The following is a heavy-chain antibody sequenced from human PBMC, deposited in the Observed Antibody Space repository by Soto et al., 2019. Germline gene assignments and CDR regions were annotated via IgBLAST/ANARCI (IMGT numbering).Heavy chain of an antibody. CDR1: GYTFRSYD. CDR2: VNPNTGNT. V-gene: IGHV1-8*01. Sequence: QVQLVQSGAEVKKPGASVKVSCTGSGYTFRSYDIHWVRQATGQGLEWMGWVNPNTGNTGYAQKFQGRVTMTRDMSKSSVYMEVNSLTSEDTAISYCARAYGAGSFDFWGQGTLVSVSS. J-gene: IGHJ5*01. CDR3: ARAYGAGSFDF. D-gene: IGHD3-10*01.